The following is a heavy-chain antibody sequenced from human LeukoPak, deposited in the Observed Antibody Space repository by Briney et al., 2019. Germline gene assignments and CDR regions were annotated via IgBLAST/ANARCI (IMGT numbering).Heavy chain of an antibody. Sequence: PGGSLRLSCAASGFTVSSNYMSWVRQAPGKGLEWVSAISGSGGSTYYADSVKGRFAISRDNAKNSLYLQMNSLRAEDTAVYYCARRRDFIDYWGQGTLVTVSS. CDR3: ARRRDFIDY. CDR2: ISGSGGST. J-gene: IGHJ4*02. CDR1: GFTVSSNY. D-gene: IGHD3/OR15-3a*01. V-gene: IGHV3-23*01.